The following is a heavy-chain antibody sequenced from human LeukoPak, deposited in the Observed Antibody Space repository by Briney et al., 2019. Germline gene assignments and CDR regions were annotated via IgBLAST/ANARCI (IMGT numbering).Heavy chain of an antibody. D-gene: IGHD3-22*01. CDR3: ARTYYYDSSGYYYFDY. CDR2: INSDGSST. CDR1: GFTFSSYW. V-gene: IGHV3-74*01. J-gene: IGHJ4*02. Sequence: GGSLRLSCAASGFTFSSYWMHWVRQTPGKGLVWVSLINSDGSSTTYADSVKGRFTISRDNAKNSLYLQMNSLRAEDTAVYYCARTYYYDSSGYYYFDYWGQGTLVTVSS.